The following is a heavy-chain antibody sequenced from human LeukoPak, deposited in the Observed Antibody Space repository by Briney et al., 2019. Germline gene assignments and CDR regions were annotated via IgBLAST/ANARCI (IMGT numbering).Heavy chain of an antibody. D-gene: IGHD2-15*01. V-gene: IGHV4-39*07. CDR3: ARGNVVVVAATRANYYGMDV. J-gene: IGHJ6*02. CDR2: IYYSGSA. CDR1: GGSISSSSYY. Sequence: SETLSLTCTVSGGSISSSSYYWGWIRQPPGKGLEWIGSIYYSGSAYYNPSLKSRVTISVDTSKNQFSLKLSSVTAADTAVYYCARGNVVVVAATRANYYGMDVWGQGTTVTVSS.